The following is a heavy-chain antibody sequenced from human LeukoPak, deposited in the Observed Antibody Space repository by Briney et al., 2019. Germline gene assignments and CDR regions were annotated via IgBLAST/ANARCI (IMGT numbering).Heavy chain of an antibody. CDR1: GFTFSSYS. Sequence: GGSLRLSCAASGFTFSSYSMNWVHQAPGKGLEWVSYISSSSSTIYYADSVKGRFTISRDNAKNSLYLQMNSLRAEDTAVYYCARNYGDYCLDYWGQGTLVTVSS. V-gene: IGHV3-48*04. CDR3: ARNYGDYCLDY. CDR2: ISSSSSTI. D-gene: IGHD4-17*01. J-gene: IGHJ4*02.